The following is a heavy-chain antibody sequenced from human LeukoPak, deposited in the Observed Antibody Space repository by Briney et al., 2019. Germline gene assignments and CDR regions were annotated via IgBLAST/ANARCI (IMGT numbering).Heavy chain of an antibody. CDR1: GGSFSGYY. Sequence: SETLSLTCAVYGGSFSGYYWSWIRQPPGKGLEWIGEINHSGSTNYNPSLKSRVTISVDTSKNQFSLELSSVTAADTAVYYCASLYCSGGSCYSPPYYYYMDVWGKGTTVTVSS. CDR2: INHSGST. CDR3: ASLYCSGGSCYSPPYYYYMDV. D-gene: IGHD2-15*01. V-gene: IGHV4-34*01. J-gene: IGHJ6*03.